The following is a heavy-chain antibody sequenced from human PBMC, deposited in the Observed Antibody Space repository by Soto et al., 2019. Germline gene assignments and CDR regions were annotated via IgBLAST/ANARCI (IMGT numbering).Heavy chain of an antibody. J-gene: IGHJ6*02. Sequence: SETLSLTCTVSGGSISSGDYYWSWIRQPPGKGLEWIGYIYYSGSTYYNPSLKSRVTISVDTSKNQFSLKLSSVTAADTAVYYCARASSLPGYYYYYYGMDVWGQGTTVTVS. V-gene: IGHV4-30-4*01. CDR1: GGSISSGDYY. CDR2: IYYSGST. CDR3: ARASSLPGYYYYYYGMDV.